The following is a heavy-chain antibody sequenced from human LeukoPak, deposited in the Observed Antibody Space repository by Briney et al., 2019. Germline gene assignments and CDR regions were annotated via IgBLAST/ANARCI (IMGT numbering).Heavy chain of an antibody. CDR1: GGSISSGDYY. D-gene: IGHD6-19*01. CDR2: IFYSGST. Sequence: PSETLSLTCTVSGGSISSGDYYWSWIRQPPGKGLEWIGHIFYSGSTYYNPSLKSRVTISMDTSRNQFSLKLSSVTAADTAMYYCARVGYSTGRHFDYWGQGALVTVSS. CDR3: ARVGYSTGRHFDY. J-gene: IGHJ4*02. V-gene: IGHV4-30-4*01.